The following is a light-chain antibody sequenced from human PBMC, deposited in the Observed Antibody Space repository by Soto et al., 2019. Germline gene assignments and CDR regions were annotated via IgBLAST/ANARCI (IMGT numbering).Light chain of an antibody. Sequence: EIVLTQSPGTLSLSPGERATLSCRTSQSVRSSHLAWYQQKPGQSPRLLIYGASARATGIPDRFSGGGSGAEYTLTISSLQSEDFAVYYCQQYDKWPRTFGQGTKVDI. CDR1: QSVRSSH. V-gene: IGKV3-15*01. CDR3: QQYDKWPRT. CDR2: GAS. J-gene: IGKJ1*01.